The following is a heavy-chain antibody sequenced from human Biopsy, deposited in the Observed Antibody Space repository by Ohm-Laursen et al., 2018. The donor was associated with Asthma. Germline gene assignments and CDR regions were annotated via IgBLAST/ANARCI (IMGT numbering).Heavy chain of an antibody. V-gene: IGHV3-9*01. Sequence: SLRLSCAASGFTFDDYAMHWVRQAPGKGLEWVSGISWNSGSIGYADSVKGRFTISRDNAKNSLYLQMNSLRAEDTALYYCAKGEWELLESNFDYWGQGTLVTVPS. J-gene: IGHJ4*02. D-gene: IGHD1-26*01. CDR1: GFTFDDYA. CDR3: AKGEWELLESNFDY. CDR2: ISWNSGSI.